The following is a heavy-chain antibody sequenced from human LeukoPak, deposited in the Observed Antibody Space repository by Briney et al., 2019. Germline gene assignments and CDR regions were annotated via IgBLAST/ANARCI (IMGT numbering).Heavy chain of an antibody. V-gene: IGHV1-8*01. Sequence: GASVKVSCKASGYTFNSYDIYWVRQATGQGLEWMGWMNPNTGNTGYVQKFQGRVSMTRNTSIRTAYMELSSLRSEDTAVYYCARLSWLVSAFDIWGQGTMVTVSS. CDR1: GYTFNSYD. D-gene: IGHD6-19*01. CDR3: ARLSWLVSAFDI. J-gene: IGHJ3*02. CDR2: MNPNTGNT.